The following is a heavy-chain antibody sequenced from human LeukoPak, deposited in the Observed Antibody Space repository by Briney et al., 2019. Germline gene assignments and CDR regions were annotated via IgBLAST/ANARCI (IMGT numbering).Heavy chain of an antibody. CDR1: GGSINGFY. CDR3: ARGLTIWFGESDDAFDI. V-gene: IGHV4-59*08. D-gene: IGHD3-10*01. J-gene: IGHJ3*02. Sequence: SETLSLTCTVSGGSINGFYWSWIRQPPGRRLEWIGYISYSGSTYYRPSLKSRLTMSLDTSQNQFSLRLNSVTAADTAIYYCARGLTIWFGESDDAFDIWGQGTMVTVSS. CDR2: ISYSGST.